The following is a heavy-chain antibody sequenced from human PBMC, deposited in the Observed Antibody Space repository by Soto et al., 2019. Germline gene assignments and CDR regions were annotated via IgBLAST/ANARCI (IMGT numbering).Heavy chain of an antibody. D-gene: IGHD3-22*01. CDR2: INPSGGST. CDR1: GYSFTSYY. Sequence: XAVKVACKAAGYSFTSYYMHWVRQAPGQGLEWMGIINPSGGSTSYAQKFQGRVTMTRDTSTSTVYMELSSLRSEDTAVYYCARSGASSGYLVYWGQGTLVTVSS. CDR3: ARSGASSGYLVY. V-gene: IGHV1-46*01. J-gene: IGHJ4*02.